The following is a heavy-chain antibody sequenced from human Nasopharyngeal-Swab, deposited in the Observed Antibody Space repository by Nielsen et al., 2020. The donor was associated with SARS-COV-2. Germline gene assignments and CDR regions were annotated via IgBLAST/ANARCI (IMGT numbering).Heavy chain of an antibody. CDR1: GFTFSNAW. V-gene: IGHV3-15*01. CDR2: IKSKTDGGTT. CDR3: TTGPGTSGHYYYYYMDV. D-gene: IGHD2-2*01. J-gene: IGHJ6*03. Sequence: GESLKISCAASGFTFSNAWMSWVRQAPGKGLEWVGRIKSKTDGGTTDYAAPVKGRFTISRDDSKNTLYLQMNSLKTEDTAVYYCTTGPGTSGHYYYYYMDVWGKGTTVTVSS.